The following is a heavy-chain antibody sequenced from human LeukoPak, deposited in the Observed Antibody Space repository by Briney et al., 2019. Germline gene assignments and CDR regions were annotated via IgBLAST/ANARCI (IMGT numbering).Heavy chain of an antibody. CDR1: GGSISSSSYY. CDR3: ARGGAEGSYAYYYFDY. CDR2: IYYSGNT. J-gene: IGHJ4*02. Sequence: SETLSLTCTVSGGSISSSSYYWGWIRQPPGKGLEWIGSIYYSGNTYYNPSLKSRVTISIDTSKNQFSLKLSSVTAADTAVYYCARGGAEGSYAYYYFDYWGQGTLVTVSS. D-gene: IGHD2-2*01. V-gene: IGHV4-39*07.